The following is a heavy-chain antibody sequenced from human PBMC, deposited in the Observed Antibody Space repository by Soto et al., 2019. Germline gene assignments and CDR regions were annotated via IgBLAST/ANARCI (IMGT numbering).Heavy chain of an antibody. CDR2: ISSSGAST. Sequence: GGSLRLSCAASGFTFSSYALSWVRQAPGKGLEWVSAISSSGASTYYADSVKGRFTISRDNSKNTLYLQMNSLRAEDTAVYYCAKVAGYYGSGQIGYFDFWGQGTLVTVSS. CDR1: GFTFSSYA. J-gene: IGHJ4*02. V-gene: IGHV3-23*01. D-gene: IGHD3-10*01. CDR3: AKVAGYYGSGQIGYFDF.